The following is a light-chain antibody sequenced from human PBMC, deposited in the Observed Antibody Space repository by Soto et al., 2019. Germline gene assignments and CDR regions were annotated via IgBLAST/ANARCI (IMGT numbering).Light chain of an antibody. J-gene: IGKJ2*01. V-gene: IGKV3-15*01. CDR2: GAS. CDR1: QSVSNN. CDR3: QQYDNWPYT. Sequence: EIVSTQSPATLSLSPGERGTLSCRASQSVSNNLAWYQQKPGQAPRLLIYGASTRATAIPARFSGSGSGTEFTLTISSLQSEDFAVYFCQQYDNWPYTFGQGTKLEIK.